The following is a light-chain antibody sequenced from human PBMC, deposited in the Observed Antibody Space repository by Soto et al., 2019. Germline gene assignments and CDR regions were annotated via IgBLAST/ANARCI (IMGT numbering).Light chain of an antibody. CDR3: KKYNKWPPIT. J-gene: IGKJ4*01. CDR1: QSLSSH. CDR2: AAS. V-gene: IGKV3-15*01. Sequence: IVMTQSPATLSLSPGERATLSCRASQSLSSHLAWYQQKPGQAPRLLIYAASTRATGIPARFSGSGSGTEFSLTFSNLQSEDFAVYYYKKYNKWPPITFGGGTKVDIK.